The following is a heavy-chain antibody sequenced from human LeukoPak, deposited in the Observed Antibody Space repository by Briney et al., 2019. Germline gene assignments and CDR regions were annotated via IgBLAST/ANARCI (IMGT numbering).Heavy chain of an antibody. CDR3: AREARPDDAFDI. CDR2: ISSSSSHI. CDR1: GFTFSSYS. V-gene: IGHV3-21*01. Sequence: PGGSLRLSCVASGFTFSSYSMNWVRQAPGKGLEWVSSISSSSSHIYYADSVKGRFTISRDNAKNSLYLQMNSLRAEDTAVYYCAREARPDDAFDIWGQGTMVTVSS. J-gene: IGHJ3*02. D-gene: IGHD1-14*01.